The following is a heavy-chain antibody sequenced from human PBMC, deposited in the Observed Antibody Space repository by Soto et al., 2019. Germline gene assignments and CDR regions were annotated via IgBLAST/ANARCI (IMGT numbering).Heavy chain of an antibody. CDR2: INHSGST. CDR1: GGSFSGYY. V-gene: IGHV4-34*01. J-gene: IGHJ5*02. D-gene: IGHD4-4*01. Sequence: SETLSLTCAVYGGSFSGYYWSWIRQPPGKGLEWIGEINHSGSTNYNPSLKSRVTISVDTSKNQFSLKLSSVTAADTAVYYCARGLQYDLKGWFDPWGQGTLVTVSS. CDR3: ARGLQYDLKGWFDP.